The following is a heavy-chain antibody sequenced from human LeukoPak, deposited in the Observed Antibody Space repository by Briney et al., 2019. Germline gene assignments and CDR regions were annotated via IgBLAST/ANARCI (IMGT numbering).Heavy chain of an antibody. CDR3: ARGASSSGWSFDY. D-gene: IGHD6-19*01. CDR1: GFTFSSYS. V-gene: IGHV3-21*01. CDR2: ISSSSSYI. Sequence: GGSLRLSCAASGFTFSSYSMNWVRQAPGKGLEWVSSISSSSSYIYYADSVKGRFTISRDNAKNSLYLQMNSLRAEDTAVYYCARGASSSGWSFDYWGPETLVTVSS. J-gene: IGHJ4*02.